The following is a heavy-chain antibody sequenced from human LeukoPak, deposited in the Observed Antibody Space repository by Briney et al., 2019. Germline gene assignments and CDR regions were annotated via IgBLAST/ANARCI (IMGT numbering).Heavy chain of an antibody. CDR3: ARIRYDYVWGSYRYRGFPDY. V-gene: IGHV3-30*03. CDR2: ISYDGSNK. D-gene: IGHD3-16*02. J-gene: IGHJ4*02. CDR1: GFTFSSYG. Sequence: GRSLRLSCAASGFTFSSYGMHWVRQAPGKGLEWVAVISYDGSNKYYADSVKGRFTISRDNSKNTLYLQMNSLRAEDTAVYYCARIRYDYVWGSYRYRGFPDYWGQGTLVTVSS.